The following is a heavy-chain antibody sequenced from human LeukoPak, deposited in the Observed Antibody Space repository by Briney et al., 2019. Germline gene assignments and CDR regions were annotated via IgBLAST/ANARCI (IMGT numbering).Heavy chain of an antibody. V-gene: IGHV1-2*02. CDR2: INPNSGGT. CDR1: GYTFTGNY. J-gene: IGHJ5*02. D-gene: IGHD3-3*01. CDR3: ASSSITIFGVVTRSWFDP. Sequence: ASVKVSCKASGYTFTGNYMHWVRQAPGQGLEWMGWINPNSGGTNYAQKFQGRVTMTRDTSISKAYMELSRLRSDDTSVYYCASSSITIFGVVTRSWFDPWGQGTLVTVSS.